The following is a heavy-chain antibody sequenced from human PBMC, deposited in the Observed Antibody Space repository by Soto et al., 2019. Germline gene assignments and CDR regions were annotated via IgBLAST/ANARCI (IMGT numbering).Heavy chain of an antibody. CDR1: GGTFSSYT. D-gene: IGHD1-26*01. Sequence: QVQLVQSGAEVKKPGSSVTVSCKASGGTFSSYTISWVRQAPGQGLEWMAGISPIFGTPIYAQKFQDRVTITADDPTMTAVMEMNRLTSEDTAVYYCARVVVGSRLSRDYWGHGPLVTISS. CDR3: ARVVVGSRLSRDY. V-gene: IGHV1-69*01. CDR2: ISPIFGTP. J-gene: IGHJ4*01.